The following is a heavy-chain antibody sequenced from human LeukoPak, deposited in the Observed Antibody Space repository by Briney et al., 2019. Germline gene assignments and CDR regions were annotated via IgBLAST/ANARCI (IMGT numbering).Heavy chain of an antibody. D-gene: IGHD3-3*01. J-gene: IGHJ5*02. CDR2: IHPGDSDT. Sequence: GESLKISCKGSGYSFTSYWIGWVRQMPGKGLEWMGIIHPGDSDTRYSPSFQGQVTISADKSISTAYLQWSSLKASDTAMYDCARNGGYDFWSGYPYNWFDPWGQGTVVTVSS. CDR1: GYSFTSYW. V-gene: IGHV5-51*01. CDR3: ARNGGYDFWSGYPYNWFDP.